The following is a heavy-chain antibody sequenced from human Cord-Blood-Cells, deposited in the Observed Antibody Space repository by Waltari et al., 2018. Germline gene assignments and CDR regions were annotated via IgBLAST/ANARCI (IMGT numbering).Heavy chain of an antibody. Sequence: EVQLVESGGGLVQPGGSLRPSCAASGFTSSIFWMRWVRQAPGKGLEWVANIKQDGSEKYYVDSVKGRFTISRDNAKNSLYLQMNSLRAEDTAVYYCARDCSSTSCYDYWGQGTLVTVSS. D-gene: IGHD2-2*01. J-gene: IGHJ4*02. V-gene: IGHV3-7*01. CDR1: GFTSSIFW. CDR2: IKQDGSEK. CDR3: ARDCSSTSCYDY.